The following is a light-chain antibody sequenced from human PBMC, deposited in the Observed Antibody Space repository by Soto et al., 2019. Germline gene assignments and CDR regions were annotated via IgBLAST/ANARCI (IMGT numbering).Light chain of an antibody. Sequence: DIQLTQSPSFLSASVEDRVTITSRASQCISSYLAWYQQKPGKAPKLLIYAASTLQSGVPSRFSGSGSGTEFTLTISSLQPEDFATYYCQQLNSSPITFGQGTRLDIK. CDR2: AAS. CDR3: QQLNSSPIT. J-gene: IGKJ5*01. CDR1: QCISSY. V-gene: IGKV1-9*01.